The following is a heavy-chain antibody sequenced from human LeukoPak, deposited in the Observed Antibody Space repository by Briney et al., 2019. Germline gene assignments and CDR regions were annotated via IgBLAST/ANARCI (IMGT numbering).Heavy chain of an antibody. D-gene: IGHD3-10*01. CDR3: ARGADGSGSYYFDY. CDR2: IYYSGST. Sequence: SETLSLTCTVSGGSISSYYWSWIRQPPGKGLEWIGYIYYSGSTNYNPSLKSRVTISVDTSKNQFSLKLSSVTAADAAVYYCARGADGSGSYYFDYWGQGTLVTVSS. V-gene: IGHV4-59*12. CDR1: GGSISSYY. J-gene: IGHJ4*02.